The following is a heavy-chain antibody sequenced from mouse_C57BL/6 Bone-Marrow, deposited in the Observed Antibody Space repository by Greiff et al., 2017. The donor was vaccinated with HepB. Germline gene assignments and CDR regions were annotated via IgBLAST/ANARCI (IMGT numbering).Heavy chain of an antibody. J-gene: IGHJ3*01. D-gene: IGHD2-4*01. CDR1: GFNIKDDY. V-gene: IGHV14-4*01. CDR3: TTVDYAWFAY. CDR2: IDPENGDT. Sequence: EVQLVESGAELVRPGASVKLSCTASGFNIKDDYMHWVKQRPEQGLEWIGWIDPENGDTEYASKFQGKATITADTSSKTAYLQLSSLTSEDTAVYYCTTVDYAWFAYWGQGTLVTVSA.